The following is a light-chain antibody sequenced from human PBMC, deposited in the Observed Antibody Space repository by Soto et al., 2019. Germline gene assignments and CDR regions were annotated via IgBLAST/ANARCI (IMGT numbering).Light chain of an antibody. V-gene: IGKV1-5*03. J-gene: IGKJ1*01. CDR3: QQYSSSSQV. CDR1: QTVSSW. Sequence: DIQMTQFPSTLSASVGDRVTITCRASQTVSSWLAWYQQKPGKAPKLLIYKASSLDSGVPSRFSGSGSGTEFTLTISSLQPDDFATYYCQQYSSSSQVFGQGTKVELK. CDR2: KAS.